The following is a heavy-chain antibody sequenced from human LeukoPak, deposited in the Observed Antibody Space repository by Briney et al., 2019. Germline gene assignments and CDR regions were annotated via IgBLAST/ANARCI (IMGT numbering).Heavy chain of an antibody. J-gene: IGHJ4*02. CDR1: GGSISSSSHY. Sequence: SETLSLTCTVSGGSISSSSHYWGWIRQPPGKGLEWIGSIYYSGSTFYNPSLKSRVTISVDTSKNQFSLKLSSVTAADTAVYYCARRPAWFLKPGYFDYWGQGTLVTVSS. D-gene: IGHD1-14*01. CDR3: ARRPAWFLKPGYFDY. V-gene: IGHV4-39*07. CDR2: IYYSGST.